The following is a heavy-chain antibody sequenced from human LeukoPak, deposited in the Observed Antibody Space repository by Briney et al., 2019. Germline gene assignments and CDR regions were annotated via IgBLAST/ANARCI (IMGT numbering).Heavy chain of an antibody. J-gene: IGHJ4*02. CDR2: ISPSGTDI. CDR3: TRDPRNLDY. CDR1: GFTFSDTY. Sequence: GGSLRLSCAVSGFTFSDTYMTWIRQAPGKGLESLSYISPSGTDISYADSVKGRFTISRDNAENSLYLQMNSLRVEDTAVYYCTRDPRNLDYWGQGTLVTVSS. D-gene: IGHD1-14*01. V-gene: IGHV3-11*01.